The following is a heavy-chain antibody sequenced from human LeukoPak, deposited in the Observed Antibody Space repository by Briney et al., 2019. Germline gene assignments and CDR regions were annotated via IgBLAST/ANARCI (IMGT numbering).Heavy chain of an antibody. CDR3: ARVNDYVWGSYRSYYFDC. J-gene: IGHJ4*02. CDR1: GGTFSSYA. V-gene: IGHV1-69*04. Sequence: SVKVSCKASGGTFSSYAISWVRQAPGQGLEWMGRIVPILGIANYAQKFQGRVTITADKSTSTAYMELSSLRSEDTAVYYCARVNDYVWGSYRSYYFDCWGQGTLVTVSS. D-gene: IGHD3-16*02. CDR2: IVPILGIA.